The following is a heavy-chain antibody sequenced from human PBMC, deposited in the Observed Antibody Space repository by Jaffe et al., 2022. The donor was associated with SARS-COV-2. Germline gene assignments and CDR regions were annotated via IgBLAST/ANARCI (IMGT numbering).Heavy chain of an antibody. CDR3: TRGYGLTDY. Sequence: EVQLVESGGDLVQPGGSLRLSCETSGFMFTIFWMNWVRQAPGKGLEWVATVKQDGGEKYYLDSVKGRFTISRDNAKTSLSLYMTSLRVEDTAVYYCTRGYGLTDYWGQGTLVTVSS. J-gene: IGHJ4*02. D-gene: IGHD5-18*01. V-gene: IGHV3-7*01. CDR1: GFMFTIFW. CDR2: VKQDGGEK.